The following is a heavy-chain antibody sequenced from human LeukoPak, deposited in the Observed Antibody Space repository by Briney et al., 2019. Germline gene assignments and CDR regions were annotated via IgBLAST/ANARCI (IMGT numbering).Heavy chain of an antibody. Sequence: GGSLRLSCAASGFTFDDYAMPWVRQAPGKGLEWVSGISWNSGSIGYADSVKGRFTISRDSAKNSLYLQMNSLRAEDTALYYCAKNAADEDYYFDYWGQGTLVTVSS. CDR2: ISWNSGSI. CDR1: GFTFDDYA. J-gene: IGHJ4*02. D-gene: IGHD2-15*01. CDR3: AKNAADEDYYFDY. V-gene: IGHV3-9*01.